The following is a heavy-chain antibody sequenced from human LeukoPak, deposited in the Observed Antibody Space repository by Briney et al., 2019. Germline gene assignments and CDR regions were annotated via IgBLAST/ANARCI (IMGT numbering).Heavy chain of an antibody. V-gene: IGHV3-23*01. CDR3: AKGQGIVGAPAGPRDAFDI. CDR2: ISGGGGST. CDR1: GFTFTSYS. J-gene: IGHJ3*02. Sequence: PGGSLRLSCAASGFTFTSYSMNWVRQAPGKGLEWVSTISGGGGSTYYADSVKGRFTISRDNSKNTLYLQVNSLRAEDTAVYYCAKGQGIVGAPAGPRDAFDIWGQGTMVTVSS. D-gene: IGHD1-26*01.